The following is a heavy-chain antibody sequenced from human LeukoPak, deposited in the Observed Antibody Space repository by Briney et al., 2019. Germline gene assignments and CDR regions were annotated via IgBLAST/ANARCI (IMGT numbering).Heavy chain of an antibody. V-gene: IGHV1-18*01. CDR2: ISGYNGYT. D-gene: IGHD6-13*01. CDR1: GYTFTNYG. J-gene: IGHJ3*02. Sequence: ASVKVSCKASGYTFTNYGVSWVRQAPGQGLEWMGWISGYNGYTNYAQKFQGRVTMTRDTSTSTVYMELSSLRSEDTAVYYCARELASSSWYKTGVTGGAFDIWGQGTMVTVSS. CDR3: ARELASSSWYKTGVTGGAFDI.